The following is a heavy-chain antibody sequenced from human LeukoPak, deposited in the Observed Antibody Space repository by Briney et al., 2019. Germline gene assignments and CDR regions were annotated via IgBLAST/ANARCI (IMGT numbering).Heavy chain of an antibody. CDR2: MNPNSGNT. D-gene: IGHD6-13*01. CDR1: GYTFTSYD. CDR3: ATKSRGSSWYDYYYYGMDV. Sequence: GASAKVSCKASGYTFTSYDINWVRQATGRGLEGMGRMNPNSGNTGCAQKFQGRVTMTRNTSISTAYMELSSLRSEDTAVYYCATKSRGSSWYDYYYYGMDVWGQGTTVTVSS. V-gene: IGHV1-8*01. J-gene: IGHJ6*02.